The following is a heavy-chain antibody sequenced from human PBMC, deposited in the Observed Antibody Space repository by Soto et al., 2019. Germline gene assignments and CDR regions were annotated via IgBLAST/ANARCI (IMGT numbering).Heavy chain of an antibody. V-gene: IGHV3-72*01. J-gene: IGHJ4*02. CDR3: NLHFN. Sequence: LRLSCAASGFTFSDHYMDWVRQAPGKGLEWVGRTRNKANSYTTEYAASVKGRFTISRDDSKNSLYLQMNSLKTEDTAVYYCNLHFNWGQGTLVTVSS. CDR1: GFTFSDHY. D-gene: IGHD3-3*02. CDR2: TRNKANSYTT.